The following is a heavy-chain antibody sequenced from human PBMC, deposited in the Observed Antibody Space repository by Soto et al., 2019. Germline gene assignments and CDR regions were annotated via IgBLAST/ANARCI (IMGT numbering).Heavy chain of an antibody. J-gene: IGHJ6*02. CDR1: GGSFSGYY. D-gene: IGHD6-6*01. CDR3: ARLPVSYYYYGMGV. V-gene: IGHV4-34*01. CDR2: INHSGST. Sequence: SETLSLTCAVYGGSFSGYYWSWIRQPPGKGLEWIGEINHSGSTNYNPSLKSRVTISVDTSKNQFSLKLSSVTAADTAVYFAARLPVSYYYYGMGVWGQGTTVTVSS.